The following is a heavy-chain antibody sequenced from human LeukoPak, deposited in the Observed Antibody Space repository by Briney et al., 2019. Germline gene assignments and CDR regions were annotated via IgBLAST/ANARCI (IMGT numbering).Heavy chain of an antibody. D-gene: IGHD2-21*01. CDR3: AREVVVIAKIDY. CDR2: IYTSGST. J-gene: IGHJ4*02. CDR1: GGSISSGSYY. Sequence: PSETLSLTCTVSGGSISSGSYYWSWIRQPAGKGLEWIGRIYTSGSTNYNPSLKSRVTISVDTSKNQFSLKLSSVTAADTAVYYCAREVVVIAKIDYWGQGTLVTVSS. V-gene: IGHV4-61*02.